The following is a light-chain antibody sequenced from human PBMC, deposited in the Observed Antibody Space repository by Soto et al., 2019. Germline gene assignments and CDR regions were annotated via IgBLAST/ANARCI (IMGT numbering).Light chain of an antibody. CDR3: SAYTVSRTYV. J-gene: IGLJ1*01. CDR1: SSYVGAYNF. Sequence: QSALTQPASVPGSPGQSITISCTGTSSYVGAYNFVSWHQQHPGKAPKLMIYNVYDRPSGISYRFSGSKSGNTASLTISGLQGEDEADYYCSAYTVSRTYVFGPGTKVTVL. V-gene: IGLV2-14*03. CDR2: NVY.